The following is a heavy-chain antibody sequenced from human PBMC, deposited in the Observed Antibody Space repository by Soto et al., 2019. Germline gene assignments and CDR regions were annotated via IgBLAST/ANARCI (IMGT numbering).Heavy chain of an antibody. Sequence: LRLSCAASGFTFSSYGMHWVRQAPGEGLEWVAVIWYDGSNKYYADSVKGRFTISRDNSKNTLYLQMNSLRAEDTAVYYCARDGYCSGSSCSGHYWGQGTLVTVSS. J-gene: IGHJ4*02. V-gene: IGHV3-33*01. D-gene: IGHD2-2*03. CDR1: GFTFSSYG. CDR3: ARDGYCSGSSCSGHY. CDR2: IWYDGSNK.